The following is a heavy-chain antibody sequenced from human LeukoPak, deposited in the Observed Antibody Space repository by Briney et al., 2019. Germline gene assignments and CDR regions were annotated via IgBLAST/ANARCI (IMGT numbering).Heavy chain of an antibody. J-gene: IGHJ4*02. D-gene: IGHD6-13*01. CDR2: IFFRGST. Sequence: PPETLSLTCTVSGGPISSSYSSWVPQPPRKGLEWIGYIFFRGSTNYNPSLKSRVSISVDTSKNQFSLKLRSVTAADTAVYYCARSAGSSSWTYWGQGTLVTVSS. CDR1: GGPISSSY. V-gene: IGHV4-59*01. CDR3: ARSAGSSSWTY.